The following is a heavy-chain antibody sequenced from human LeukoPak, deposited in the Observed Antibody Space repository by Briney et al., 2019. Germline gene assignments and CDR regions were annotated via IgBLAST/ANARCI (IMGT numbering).Heavy chain of an antibody. J-gene: IGHJ5*02. Sequence: EASVEVSFKASGYTFTSYYMHWVRQAPGQGLEWMGIINPSGGSTSYAQKFQGRVTMTRDTSTSTVYMELSSLRSEDTAVYYCARDSVGATLDPWGQGTLVTVSS. CDR1: GYTFTSYY. CDR3: ARDSVGATLDP. D-gene: IGHD1-26*01. CDR2: INPSGGST. V-gene: IGHV1-46*01.